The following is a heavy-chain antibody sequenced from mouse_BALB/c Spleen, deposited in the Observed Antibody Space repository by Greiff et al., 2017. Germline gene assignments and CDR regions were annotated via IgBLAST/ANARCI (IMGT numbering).Heavy chain of an antibody. Sequence: VQLQQSGPELVKPGASVKMSCKASGYTFTSYVMHWVKQKPGQGLEWIGYINPYNDGTKYNEKFKGKATLTSDKSSSTAYMELSSLTSEDSAVYYCAREPFYYGSSYWYFDVWGAGTTVTVSS. CDR2: INPYNDGT. CDR3: AREPFYYGSSYWYFDV. J-gene: IGHJ1*01. V-gene: IGHV1-14*01. D-gene: IGHD1-1*01. CDR1: GYTFTSYV.